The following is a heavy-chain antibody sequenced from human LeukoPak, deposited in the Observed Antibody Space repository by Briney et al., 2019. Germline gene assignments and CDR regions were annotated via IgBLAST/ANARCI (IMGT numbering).Heavy chain of an antibody. D-gene: IGHD2-21*02. CDR3: ARVEGDCYYYYYMDV. CDR1: GFTVNNNY. V-gene: IGHV3-53*01. J-gene: IGHJ6*03. Sequence: GGSLRLSCAASGFTVNNNYMIWVRQAPGKGLEWVSLIYSGGTTYYADSVKGRFTISRDNSKNTLYLQMNSLRAEDTAVYYCARVEGDCYYYYYMDVWGKGTTVTVSS. CDR2: IYSGGTT.